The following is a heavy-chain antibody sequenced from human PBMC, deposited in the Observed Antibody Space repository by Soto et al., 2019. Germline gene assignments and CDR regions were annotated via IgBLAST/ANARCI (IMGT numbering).Heavy chain of an antibody. Sequence: SVKVSCKASGGTFSSYAISWVRQAPGQGLEWMGGIIPIFGTANYAQKFQGRVTITADESTSTAYMELSSLRSEDTAVYYCARGGYSYGPGPYYYYSMDVWGQGTTVTVSS. D-gene: IGHD5-18*01. CDR1: GGTFSSYA. CDR2: IIPIFGTA. CDR3: ARGGYSYGPGPYYYYSMDV. J-gene: IGHJ6*02. V-gene: IGHV1-69*13.